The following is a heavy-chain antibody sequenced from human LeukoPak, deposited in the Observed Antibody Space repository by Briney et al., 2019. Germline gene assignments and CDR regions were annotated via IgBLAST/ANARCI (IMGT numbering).Heavy chain of an antibody. D-gene: IGHD4-17*01. CDR1: GFTFSDYY. V-gene: IGHV3-11*04. CDR3: ARTYGDYADAFDI. Sequence: GGSLRLSCAASGFTFSDYYMSWIRQAPGKGLEWVSYISSSGNTTYHADSVKGRFTISRDNAKNSLYLQMNSLRAEDTAVYYCARTYGDYADAFDIWGQGTMVTVSS. CDR2: ISSSGNTT. J-gene: IGHJ3*02.